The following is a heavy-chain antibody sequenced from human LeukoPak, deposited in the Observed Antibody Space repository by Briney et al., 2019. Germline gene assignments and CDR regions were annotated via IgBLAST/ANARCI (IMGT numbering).Heavy chain of an antibody. Sequence: GGSLRLSCAASGFTVSSNYMSWVRRAPGKGLEWVSVGYSGGSTYYADSVKGRFTISRDNSKNTLYLQMNNLRAEDTAVYYCARFHSSSPYYFDYWGQGTLVTVSS. J-gene: IGHJ4*02. CDR3: ARFHSSSPYYFDY. CDR1: GFTVSSNY. V-gene: IGHV3-53*01. CDR2: GYSGGST. D-gene: IGHD6-6*01.